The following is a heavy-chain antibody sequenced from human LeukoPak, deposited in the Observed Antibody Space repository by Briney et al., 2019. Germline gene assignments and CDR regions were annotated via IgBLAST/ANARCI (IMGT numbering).Heavy chain of an antibody. V-gene: IGHV1-24*01. CDR2: FDPEDGET. Sequence: ASVKVSCKVSGYTGIELSMHWVRQAPGKGLEWMGGFDPEDGETIYAQKFQGRVTMTEDTSTDTAYMELSRLRSDDTAVYYCARDLRYYYGSGLNWRNYGMDVWGQGTTVTVSS. J-gene: IGHJ6*02. D-gene: IGHD3-10*01. CDR3: ARDLRYYYGSGLNWRNYGMDV. CDR1: GYTGIELS.